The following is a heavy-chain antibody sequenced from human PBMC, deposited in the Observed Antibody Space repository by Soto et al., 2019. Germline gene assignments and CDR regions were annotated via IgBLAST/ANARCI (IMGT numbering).Heavy chain of an antibody. J-gene: IGHJ4*02. V-gene: IGHV4-30-4*01. CDR3: ARHDSRDYVDRFEY. CDR1: CASIKRGDNF. CDR2: IYYDGGT. D-gene: IGHD3-10*02. Sequence: PXETLSFPSPVSCASIKRGDNFWSWIRQRPGKGLEWIGYIYYDGGTYYNPSLKSRVTLSVDTFRNQFSLKVTSVTAADTAIYFCARHDSRDYVDRFEYWGQGTLVTSPQ.